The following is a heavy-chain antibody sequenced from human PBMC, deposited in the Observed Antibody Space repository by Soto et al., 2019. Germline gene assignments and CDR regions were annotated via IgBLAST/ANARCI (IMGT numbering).Heavy chain of an antibody. Sequence: HGESLKISCKGSGYSFTSYWIGWVRQMPGKGLEWMGIIYPGDSDTRYSPSFQGQVTISADKSISTAYLQWSSLKASDTTMYYCARLDCLGSGGSCYSEGHDAFDIWGQGTMVTVSS. CDR3: ARLDCLGSGGSCYSEGHDAFDI. J-gene: IGHJ3*02. CDR1: GYSFTSYW. CDR2: IYPGDSDT. D-gene: IGHD2-15*01. V-gene: IGHV5-51*01.